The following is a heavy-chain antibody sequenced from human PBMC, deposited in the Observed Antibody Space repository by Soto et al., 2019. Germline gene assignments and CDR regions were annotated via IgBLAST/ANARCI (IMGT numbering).Heavy chain of an antibody. D-gene: IGHD1-1*01. Sequence: SETLSLTCTVSGGSISSYYWSWIRQPPGKGLEWIGYIYYSGSTNYNPSLKSRVTISVDTSKNQFSLKLSSVTAADTAVYYCARGSGYYYYGMDVWGQGTTVTVSS. CDR2: IYYSGST. V-gene: IGHV4-59*01. CDR3: ARGSGYYYYGMDV. J-gene: IGHJ6*02. CDR1: GGSISSYY.